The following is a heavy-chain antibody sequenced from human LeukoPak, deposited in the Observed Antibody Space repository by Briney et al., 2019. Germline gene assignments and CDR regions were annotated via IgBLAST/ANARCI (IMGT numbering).Heavy chain of an antibody. Sequence: ASVKVSCKASGYTFTGYYLHWVRQAPGQGLEWMGWINPNSGGTNYAQKFQGRVTMTRDTSISTAYMELSRLRSDDTAVYYCASQEGIAVAGTLDYWGQGTLVTASS. D-gene: IGHD6-19*01. CDR2: INPNSGGT. CDR3: ASQEGIAVAGTLDY. CDR1: GYTFTGYY. J-gene: IGHJ4*02. V-gene: IGHV1-2*02.